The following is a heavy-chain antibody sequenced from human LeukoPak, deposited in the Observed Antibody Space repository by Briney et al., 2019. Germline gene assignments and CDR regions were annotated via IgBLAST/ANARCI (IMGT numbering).Heavy chain of an antibody. CDR3: ARGGAHIAAAGLNWFDP. Sequence: SETLSLTCTVSGGSISSYYWSWIRQPPGKGLEWIGYIYYSGSTNYNPSLKSRVTISVDTSKNQFSLKLSSVTAADTAVYYCARGGAHIAAAGLNWFDPWGQGTLVTVSS. CDR2: IYYSGST. CDR1: GGSISSYY. J-gene: IGHJ5*02. V-gene: IGHV4-59*08. D-gene: IGHD6-13*01.